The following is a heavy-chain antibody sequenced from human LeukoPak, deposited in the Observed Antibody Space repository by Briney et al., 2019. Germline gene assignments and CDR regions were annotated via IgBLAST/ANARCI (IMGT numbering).Heavy chain of an antibody. J-gene: IGHJ4*02. Sequence: ASVKVSCKASGYTFTGYYMHWVRQAPGQGLEWMGWINPNSGGTNYAQKLQGRVTMTTDTSTSTAYMELRSLRSDDTAVYYCARDYYDILTGYYRGDYWGQGTLVTVSS. V-gene: IGHV1-2*02. CDR1: GYTFTGYY. D-gene: IGHD3-9*01. CDR2: INPNSGGT. CDR3: ARDYYDILTGYYRGDY.